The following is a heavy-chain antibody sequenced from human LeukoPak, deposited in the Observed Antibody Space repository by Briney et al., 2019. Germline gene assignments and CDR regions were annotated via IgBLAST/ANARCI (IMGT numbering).Heavy chain of an antibody. V-gene: IGHV3-15*01. J-gene: IGHJ4*02. Sequence: GGSLRLSCVASGFTFSNAWMSWVRQAPGKGLEWVGRIKSKNDGGTTDYAPPVKGRFTISRDDSKSTLHLQMDSPKTEDTAVYYCTTVYSSYARGWGQGTLVTVSS. CDR2: IKSKNDGGTT. CDR3: TTVYSSYARG. D-gene: IGHD5-12*01. CDR1: GFTFSNAW.